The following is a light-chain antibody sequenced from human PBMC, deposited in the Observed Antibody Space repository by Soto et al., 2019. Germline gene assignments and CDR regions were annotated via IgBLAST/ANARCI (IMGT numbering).Light chain of an antibody. CDR2: WGS. J-gene: IGKJ5*01. Sequence: DIVMTQSPLSLPVTPGEPASISCRSSQSLLHSSGNNYLDWYVQKPGQSPQLLIYWGSNRASGVPDRFSGSGSGKDFTLKINRVEAEDFGVYYCMQGQQTPVTVGQGTRLEIK. V-gene: IGKV2-28*01. CDR1: QSLLHSSGNNY. CDR3: MQGQQTPVT.